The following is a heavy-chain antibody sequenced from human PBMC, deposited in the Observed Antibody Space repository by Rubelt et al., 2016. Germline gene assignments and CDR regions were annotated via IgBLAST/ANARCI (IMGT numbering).Heavy chain of an antibody. CDR2: IRNDGSNE. CDR3: ARSRGIVASFFDF. D-gene: IGHD5-12*01. J-gene: IGHJ4*02. Sequence: VQPGGSLRLSCAASGFTFSSYGMHWVRQAPGKGLEWVAFIRNDGSNEYYADSVKGRFTISRDKNTLYLRMDSLRAEDTAVYYCARSRGIVASFFDFWGQGTLVTVSS. CDR1: GFTFSSYG. V-gene: IGHV3-30*02.